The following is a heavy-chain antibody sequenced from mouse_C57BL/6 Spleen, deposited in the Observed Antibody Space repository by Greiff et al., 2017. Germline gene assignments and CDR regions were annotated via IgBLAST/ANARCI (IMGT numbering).Heavy chain of an antibody. CDR1: GFTFSSYA. V-gene: IGHV5-9-1*02. D-gene: IGHD1-1*01. Sequence: EVKLMESGEGLVKPGGSLKLSCAASGFTFSSYAMSWVRQTPEKRLEWVAYISSGGDYIYYADTVKGRFTISRDNAMNTLYLQMSSLKSEDTAMYYCTRYYYGSAMDYWGQGTSVTVSS. CDR2: ISSGGDYI. CDR3: TRYYYGSAMDY. J-gene: IGHJ4*01.